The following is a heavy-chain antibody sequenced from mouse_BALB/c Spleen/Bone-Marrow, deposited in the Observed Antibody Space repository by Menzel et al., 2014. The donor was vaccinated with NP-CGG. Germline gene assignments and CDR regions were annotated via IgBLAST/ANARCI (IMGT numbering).Heavy chain of an antibody. V-gene: IGHV1-9*01. J-gene: IGHJ3*01. Sequence: QVHVKQSGPELMKPGASVKISCKATGYTFSSYWIEWVKQRPGHGLEWIGEILPGSGTTNFNEKFKGKATFTADTSSNTAYMQLSSLTSEDSAVYYCARSPYWGQGTLVTVSA. CDR2: ILPGSGTT. CDR1: GYTFSSYW. CDR3: ARSPY.